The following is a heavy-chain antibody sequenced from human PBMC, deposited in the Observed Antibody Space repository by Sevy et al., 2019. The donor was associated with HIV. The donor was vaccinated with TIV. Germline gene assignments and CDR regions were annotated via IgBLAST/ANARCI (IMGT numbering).Heavy chain of an antibody. V-gene: IGHV3-30-3*01. CDR1: GFTFSSYA. J-gene: IGHJ4*02. D-gene: IGHD3-22*01. CDR2: ISYDGSNK. CDR3: ARGAPHKYYYDSSGYSGKGNFDY. Sequence: GGSLRLSCAASGFTFSSYAMQWVRQAPGKGLEWVAVISYDGSNKYYADSVKGRFTISRDNSKNTLYLQMNSLRAEDTAVYYCARGAPHKYYYDSSGYSGKGNFDYWGQGTLVTVSS.